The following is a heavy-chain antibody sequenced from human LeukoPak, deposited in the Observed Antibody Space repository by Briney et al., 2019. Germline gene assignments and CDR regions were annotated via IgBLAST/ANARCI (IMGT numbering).Heavy chain of an antibody. CDR2: IKQDRSEK. CDR1: GFTFTNYW. Sequence: GGSLRLSCAASGFTFTNYWMSWVRQAPGKGLELVANIKQDRSEKYYVDSVKGRFTISRDNAKNSLYLQTNSLGAEDTAVYYCARAKRNGFDIWGQGTMVTVSS. V-gene: IGHV3-7*04. CDR3: ARAKRNGFDI. J-gene: IGHJ3*02.